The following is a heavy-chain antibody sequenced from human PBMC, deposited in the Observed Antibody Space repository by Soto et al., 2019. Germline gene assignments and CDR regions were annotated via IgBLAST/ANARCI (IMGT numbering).Heavy chain of an antibody. CDR1: GTSVRHFY. CDR2: IYSTGTT. D-gene: IGHD6-13*01. CDR3: VRDRADFSSTYYHYFSV. Sequence: KASETLSLTCKVSGTSVRHFYWSWIRQSAGKGLEWIGRIYSTGTTNFNPSLKSRLTMSMDMSKNQVSLSLTSVTAADTAVYYCVRDRADFSSTYYHYFSVWGRGTLVTVSS. V-gene: IGHV4-4*07. J-gene: IGHJ2*01.